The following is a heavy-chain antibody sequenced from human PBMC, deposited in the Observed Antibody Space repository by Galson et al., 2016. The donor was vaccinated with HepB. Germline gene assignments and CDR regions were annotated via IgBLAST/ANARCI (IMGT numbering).Heavy chain of an antibody. Sequence: PALVKPTQTLTLTCTFSGFSLSTNGVGVGWVRRSPGKALEWLALIYWNDNKRYRPSLNARLTLTKDTSKNQVVLTMTNMDPVDTATYYCVRRRWDYNHYFDYWGQGTLVTVSS. CDR3: VRRRWDYNHYFDY. CDR2: IYWNDNK. J-gene: IGHJ4*02. V-gene: IGHV2-5*01. CDR1: GFSLSTNGVG. D-gene: IGHD4-11*01.